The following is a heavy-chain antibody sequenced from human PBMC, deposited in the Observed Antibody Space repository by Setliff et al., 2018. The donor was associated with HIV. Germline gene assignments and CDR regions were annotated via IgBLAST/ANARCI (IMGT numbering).Heavy chain of an antibody. CDR3: ATSPRGTYYDILSGRPRGWFDP. J-gene: IGHJ5*02. CDR1: GGTFSSYA. D-gene: IGHD3-9*01. V-gene: IGHV1-69*13. CDR2: IIPIYGTP. Sequence: ASVKVSCKASGGTFSSYAITWVRQAPGQGPEWMGGIIPIYGTPNYAQRFQGRVTITADESTSTAYMDLSSLISDDTAVYYCATSPRGTYYDILSGRPRGWFDPWGQGTLVTVSS.